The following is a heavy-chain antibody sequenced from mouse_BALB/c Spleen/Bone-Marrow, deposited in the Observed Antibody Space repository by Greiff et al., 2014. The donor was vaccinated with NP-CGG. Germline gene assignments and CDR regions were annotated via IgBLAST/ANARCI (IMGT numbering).Heavy chain of an antibody. D-gene: IGHD1-1*01. CDR2: IWAGGST. CDR1: GFSLTSYG. J-gene: IGHJ4*01. CDR3: ARGSYYEGAMDY. V-gene: IGHV2-9*02. Sequence: VMLVESGPGLVAPSQSLSITCTVSGFSLTSYGVHWVRQPPGKVLEWLGVIWAGGSTNYNSALMSRLSISKDDSKSQVFLKMNSLQTDDTAMYYCARGSYYEGAMDYWGQGASVTVSS.